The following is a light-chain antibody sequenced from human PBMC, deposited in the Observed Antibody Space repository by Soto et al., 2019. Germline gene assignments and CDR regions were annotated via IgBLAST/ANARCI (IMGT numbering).Light chain of an antibody. Sequence: EIVLTQSPGTLSLSPGERATLSCRASQSVSTRSLAWYQQKPGQAPRLLISGASSRAADIPDRFSGSWSGTDFALTINRLEPEDVAVYYCQQYIRWPLTFGGGTKVEIK. CDR1: QSVSTRS. V-gene: IGKV3-20*01. J-gene: IGKJ4*01. CDR2: GAS. CDR3: QQYIRWPLT.